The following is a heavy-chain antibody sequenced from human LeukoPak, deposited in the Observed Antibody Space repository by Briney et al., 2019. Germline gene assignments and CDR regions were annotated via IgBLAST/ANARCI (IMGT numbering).Heavy chain of an antibody. CDR2: INPNSGGT. V-gene: IGHV1-2*02. Sequence: ASVKVSCKASGYTFTGYYMHWVRQAPGQGLEWMGWINPNSGGTNYAQKFQGRVTMTRDTSISTAYMELSRLRPDDTAVYYCARGGVDIVATILGNRAGGYWGQGTLVTVSS. CDR3: ARGGVDIVATILGNRAGGY. J-gene: IGHJ4*02. D-gene: IGHD5-12*01. CDR1: GYTFTGYY.